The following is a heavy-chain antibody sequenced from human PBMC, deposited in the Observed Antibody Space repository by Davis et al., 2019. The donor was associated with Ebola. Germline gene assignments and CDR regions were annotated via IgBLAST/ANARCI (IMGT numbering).Heavy chain of an antibody. Sequence: SETLSLTCSVSGGSVGSDYWSWIRQHPGKGLEWIGYIYYSGSTYYNPSLKSRVTISVDTSKNQVSLKLSSVTAADTAVYYCARYPGMAAAGTGYYYGMDVWGQGTTVTVSS. CDR2: IYYSGST. CDR1: GGSVGSDY. CDR3: ARYPGMAAAGTGYYYGMDV. V-gene: IGHV4-59*08. D-gene: IGHD6-13*01. J-gene: IGHJ6*02.